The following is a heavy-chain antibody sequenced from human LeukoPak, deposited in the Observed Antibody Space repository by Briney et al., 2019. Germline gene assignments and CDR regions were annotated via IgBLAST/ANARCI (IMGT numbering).Heavy chain of an antibody. V-gene: IGHV1-2*02. CDR3: ARVHYSSSWSLDY. CDR1: GYTFTGYY. Sequence: ASVKVSCKASGYTFTGYYMHWVRQAPGQGLEWMGWIKPNSGGTNYAQKFQGRVTMTRDTSISTAYMELSRLRSDDTAVYYCARVHYSSSWSLDYWGQGTLVTVSS. J-gene: IGHJ4*02. CDR2: IKPNSGGT. D-gene: IGHD6-13*01.